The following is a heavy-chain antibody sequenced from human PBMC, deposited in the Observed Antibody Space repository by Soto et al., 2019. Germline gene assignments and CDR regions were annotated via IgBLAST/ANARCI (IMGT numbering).Heavy chain of an antibody. CDR1: GYTFTSYG. J-gene: IGHJ6*02. V-gene: IGHV1-18*01. CDR3: ARVPDYSSMDV. CDR2: ISAYNGNT. Sequence: ASVKVSCKASGYTFTSYGISWVRQAPGQGLEWMGWISAYNGNTNYAQKFQGRVTMTRNTSISTAYMELSSLRSEDTAVYYCARVPDYSSMDVWGQGTTVTVSS. D-gene: IGHD4-4*01.